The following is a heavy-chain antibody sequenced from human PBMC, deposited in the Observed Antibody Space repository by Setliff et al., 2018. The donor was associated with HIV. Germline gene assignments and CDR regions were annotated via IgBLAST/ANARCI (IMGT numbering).Heavy chain of an antibody. J-gene: IGHJ5*02. CDR1: GYTFTSYG. D-gene: IGHD6-13*01. CDR3: ARGTSSSWSGYNWFDP. CDR2: ISTYNGNT. V-gene: IGHV1-18*01. Sequence: GASVKVSCKASGYTFTSYGITWVRQAPGQGLEWMGWISTYNGNTHYAQKLQCRVTMTTDTSTSTADMELSSLRADDTAVYYCARGTSSSWSGYNWFDPWGQGTLVTVSS.